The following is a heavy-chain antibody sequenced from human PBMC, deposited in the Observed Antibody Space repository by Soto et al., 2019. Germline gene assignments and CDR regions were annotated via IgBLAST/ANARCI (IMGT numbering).Heavy chain of an antibody. D-gene: IGHD4-17*01. V-gene: IGHV4-61*01. CDR1: GGSVSSGSYY. Sequence: KTSETLSLTCTVSGGSVSSGSYYWSWIRQPPGKGLEWIGYIYYSGSTNYNPSLKSRVTISVDTSKNQFSLKLSSVTAADTAVYYCARGTLTTVTSGWGQGTLVTVSS. J-gene: IGHJ4*02. CDR2: IYYSGST. CDR3: ARGTLTTVTSG.